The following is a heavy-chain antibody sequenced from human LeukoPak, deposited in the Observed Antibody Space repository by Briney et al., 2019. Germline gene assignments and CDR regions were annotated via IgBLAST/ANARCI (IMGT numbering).Heavy chain of an antibody. CDR1: GYSFTSYW. V-gene: IGHV5-51*01. CDR2: IYPGDSDT. J-gene: IGHJ6*02. D-gene: IGHD3-22*01. Sequence: GESLKISCKGSGYSFTSYWIGWVRQMPGKGLEWIGIIYPGDSDTRYSPSFQGQVTISADTSISPAYLQWSSLKASDTAMYYCETYDRDYVMDVWGQGTTVTVSS. CDR3: ETYDRDYVMDV.